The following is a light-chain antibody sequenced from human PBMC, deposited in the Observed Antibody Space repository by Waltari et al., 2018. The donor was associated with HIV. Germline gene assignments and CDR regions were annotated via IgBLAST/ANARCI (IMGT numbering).Light chain of an antibody. CDR3: QQYYTTPPIT. CDR2: WAS. Sequence: DIVTTQSPDSLAVSLGERATIHCKSSQSVFYISNNKNYLAWYQQKPGQPPKLLIYWASTRVSGVPDRFSGSGSGTDFTLTISSLQAEDVAVYYCQQYYTTPPITFGQGTRLDIK. CDR1: QSVFYISNNKNY. J-gene: IGKJ5*01. V-gene: IGKV4-1*01.